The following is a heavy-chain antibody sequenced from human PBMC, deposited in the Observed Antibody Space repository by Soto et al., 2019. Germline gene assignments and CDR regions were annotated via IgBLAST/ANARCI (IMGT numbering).Heavy chain of an antibody. J-gene: IGHJ5*02. D-gene: IGHD2-2*02. V-gene: IGHV4-31*03. CDR2: IYYSGST. CDR3: AREADIVVVPAAIKEAWFDP. CDR1: GGSISSGGYY. Sequence: SETLSLTCTVSGGSISSGGYYWSWIRQHPGKGLEWIGYIYYSGSTYYNPSLKSRVTISVDTSKNQFSLKLSSVTAADTAVYYCAREADIVVVPAAIKEAWFDPWGQGTLVTVSS.